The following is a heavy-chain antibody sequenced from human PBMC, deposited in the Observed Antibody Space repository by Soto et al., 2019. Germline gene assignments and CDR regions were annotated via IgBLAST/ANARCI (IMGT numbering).Heavy chain of an antibody. V-gene: IGHV1-2*02. Sequence: QVRLVQSGAEVKEPGDSVRVSCEASGYTFTAYHIHWVRQAPGQGLEWMGWINPKFGDTGYAQDFQGRVSMTSDMSISTVYMELGRLTSDDTAIYYCARNMDYYYGRGSGNGNGVWGQGTTVTVFS. J-gene: IGHJ6*02. CDR3: ARNMDYYYGRGSGNGNGV. CDR2: INPKFGDT. CDR1: GYTFTAYH. D-gene: IGHD3-10*02.